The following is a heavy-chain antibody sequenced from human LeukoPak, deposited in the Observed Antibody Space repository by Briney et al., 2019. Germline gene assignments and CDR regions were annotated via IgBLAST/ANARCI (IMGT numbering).Heavy chain of an antibody. CDR3: ARDLEMASHPYYFDY. CDR1: GFTFSSYG. CDR2: IRHDGSNK. Sequence: GGSLRLSCAASGFTFSSYGMHWVRQAPGKGLEWVAFIRHDGSNKYYADPVKGRFTISRDNSKNTLFLQMNRLRAEDTAVYYCARDLEMASHPYYFDYWGQGTLVTVSS. J-gene: IGHJ4*02. V-gene: IGHV3-30*02. D-gene: IGHD5-24*01.